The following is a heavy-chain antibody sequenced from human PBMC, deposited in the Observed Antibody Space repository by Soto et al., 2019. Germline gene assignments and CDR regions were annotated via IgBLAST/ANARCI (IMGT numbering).Heavy chain of an antibody. D-gene: IGHD4-17*01. J-gene: IGHJ4*02. V-gene: IGHV3-21*01. Sequence: GGSLRLSCAASGFTFSSYSMNWVRQAPGKGLEWVSSISSSSSYIYYADSVKGRFTISRDNAKNSLYLQMNSLRAEDTAVYYCASPPFGIYGDYPKNDYWGQGTLVTVSS. CDR2: ISSSSSYI. CDR3: ASPPFGIYGDYPKNDY. CDR1: GFTFSSYS.